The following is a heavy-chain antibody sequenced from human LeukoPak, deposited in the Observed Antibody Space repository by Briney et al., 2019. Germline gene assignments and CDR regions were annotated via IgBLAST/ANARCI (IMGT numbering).Heavy chain of an antibody. D-gene: IGHD6-13*01. V-gene: IGHV3-66*01. CDR2: IYSGGST. CDR1: GFTVSSNY. Sequence: PGGSLRLSCAASGFTVSSNYMSWVRQAPGKGLEWVSVIYSGGSTYYADSVKGRFTISRDNSKNTLYLQMNSLRAEDTAVYYCARDLEGSWYFYYYYGMDVWGQGTTVTVSS. CDR3: ARDLEGSWYFYYYYGMDV. J-gene: IGHJ6*02.